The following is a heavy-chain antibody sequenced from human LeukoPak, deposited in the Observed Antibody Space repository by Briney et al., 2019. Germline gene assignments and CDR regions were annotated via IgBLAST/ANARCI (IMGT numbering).Heavy chain of an antibody. J-gene: IGHJ3*02. CDR2: ISSSSSNI. V-gene: IGHV3-48*04. Sequence: GGSLRLSCAASGFTFSNYNMNWVRQAPGKGLEWVSYISSSSSNIYYADSVKGRFTISRDNAKNSLYLQMNSLRAEDTAVYYCARDRIVGASDAFDIWGQGTMVTVSS. CDR3: ARDRIVGASDAFDI. D-gene: IGHD1-26*01. CDR1: GFTFSNYN.